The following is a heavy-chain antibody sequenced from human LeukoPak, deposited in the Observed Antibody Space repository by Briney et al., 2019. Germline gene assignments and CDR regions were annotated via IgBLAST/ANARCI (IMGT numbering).Heavy chain of an antibody. CDR2: IREERGQE. Sequence: GGSLRLSCVASGLTVSNHWMSWVSQAPGKGLEWVANIREERGQEYYVDSVKGRFTISKNSAKNSLYLQMNTLRVGDTAMYYCASLDTAKQPLANHWGQGTLVTVSS. CDR3: ASLDTAKQPLANH. J-gene: IGHJ5*02. D-gene: IGHD5-18*01. V-gene: IGHV3-7*03. CDR1: GLTVSNHW.